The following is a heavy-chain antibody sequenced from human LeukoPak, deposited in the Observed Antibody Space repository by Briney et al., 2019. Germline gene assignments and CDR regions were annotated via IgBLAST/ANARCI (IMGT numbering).Heavy chain of an antibody. V-gene: IGHV3-33*01. CDR2: IWYDASNK. Sequence: GRSLRLFCAASGFTFSSYGMHWVRQAPGKGLEWVAVIWYDASNKYYADSVKGRFTISRDNSNNTLYLQMNSLRAEDTAMYYCATERDALDIWGQGTMVTVSS. CDR1: GFTFSSYG. CDR3: ATERDALDI. J-gene: IGHJ3*02.